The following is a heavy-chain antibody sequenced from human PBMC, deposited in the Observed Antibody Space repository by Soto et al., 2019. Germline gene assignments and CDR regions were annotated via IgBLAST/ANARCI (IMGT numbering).Heavy chain of an antibody. CDR1: GFSLSTTGVG. Sequence: QITLKESGPPLVKPTQTLTLTCTFSGFSLSTTGVGVGWIRQPPGKALEWLALIYWDDDKRYNPSLKSRLTIPKDTSKNQVVLTMTNMDPVDTATYYCVQSRCGGDCLQSYSSHSYYGLDVWGQGTTVTVSS. V-gene: IGHV2-5*02. CDR3: VQSRCGGDCLQSYSSHSYYGLDV. D-gene: IGHD2-21*01. J-gene: IGHJ6*02. CDR2: IYWDDDK.